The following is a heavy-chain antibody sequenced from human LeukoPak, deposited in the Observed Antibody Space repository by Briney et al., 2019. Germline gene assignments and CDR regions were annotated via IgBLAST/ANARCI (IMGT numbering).Heavy chain of an antibody. CDR3: AKGRYSYGYSVNYYYMDV. Sequence: GGSLRLSCAASGFTFSSYGMTWVRQAPGKGLEWVSGISGSGGSTDYADSVKGRFTISRDNSKNTLYLQMSSLRAEDTAVYYCAKGRYSYGYSVNYYYMDVWGKGTTVTVSS. V-gene: IGHV3-23*01. D-gene: IGHD5-18*01. CDR2: ISGSGGST. J-gene: IGHJ6*03. CDR1: GFTFSSYG.